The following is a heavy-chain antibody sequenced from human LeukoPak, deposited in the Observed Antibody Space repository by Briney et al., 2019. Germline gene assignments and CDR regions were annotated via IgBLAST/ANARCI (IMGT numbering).Heavy chain of an antibody. Sequence: ASVKVSCKASGYTFTSYGINWVRQAPGQGLEWMGWISGYNGNTHYAQKLQDRVTMTTDTSTTTANMELRSLRSDDTAVYYCAREGGGYGGYDYWGQGTLVTASS. CDR1: GYTFTSYG. CDR3: AREGGGYGGYDY. D-gene: IGHD2-15*01. V-gene: IGHV1-18*01. CDR2: ISGYNGNT. J-gene: IGHJ4*02.